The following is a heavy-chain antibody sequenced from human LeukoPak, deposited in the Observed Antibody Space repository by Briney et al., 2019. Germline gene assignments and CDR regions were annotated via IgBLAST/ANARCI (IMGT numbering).Heavy chain of an antibody. CDR1: GGSISTYY. Sequence: SETLSLTCTVSGGSISTYYWSWIRQPAGKGLEWIGRMYTSGSTNYNPSLKSRVTISVDTSKNQFSLKLSSVTAADTAVYYCARDREHIVLLPGAKRKTWYFDYWGQGTLVTVSS. V-gene: IGHV4-4*07. J-gene: IGHJ4*02. D-gene: IGHD2-2*01. CDR3: ARDREHIVLLPGAKRKTWYFDY. CDR2: MYTSGST.